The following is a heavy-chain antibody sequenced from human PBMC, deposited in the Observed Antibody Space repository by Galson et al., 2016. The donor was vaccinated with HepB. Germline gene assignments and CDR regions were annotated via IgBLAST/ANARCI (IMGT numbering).Heavy chain of an antibody. CDR1: GFSFSNYG. CDR2: IWYDGTNK. J-gene: IGHJ4*02. V-gene: IGHV3-33*01. D-gene: IGHD6-13*01. CDR3: ARDAQSRSWYWKFGEVDF. Sequence: SLRLSCAASGFSFSNYGMHWVRQAPGKGLEWVAYIWYDGTNKYYGDSVKGRFTISRDNSKNTLYLQTNSLRAEDMAVYYCARDAQSRSWYWKFGEVDFWGQGTLVTVSS.